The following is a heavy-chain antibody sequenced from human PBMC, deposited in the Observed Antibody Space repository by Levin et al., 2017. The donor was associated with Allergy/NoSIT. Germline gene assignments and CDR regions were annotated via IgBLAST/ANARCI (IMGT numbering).Heavy chain of an antibody. J-gene: IGHJ6*03. Sequence: AGGSLRLSCAASGFTVSSNYMSWVRQAPRKGLEPVSLIYRGGTTYYADSVKGRFTISRDNSNNTLSLQMNSLRAEDTAVYYCARRYYGVGTYYMDVWGKGTTVTVAS. V-gene: IGHV3-66*01. CDR3: ARRYYGVGTYYMDV. D-gene: IGHD3-10*01. CDR1: GFTVSSNY. CDR2: IYRGGTT.